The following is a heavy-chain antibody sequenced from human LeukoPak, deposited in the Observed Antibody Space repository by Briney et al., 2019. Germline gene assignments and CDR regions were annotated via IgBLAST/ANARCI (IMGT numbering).Heavy chain of an antibody. D-gene: IGHD2-21*01. Sequence: GGSLRLSCAASGFTFSSYSMNCVRHAPGEGLEWVSSISSSSSYIYYADSVKGRFTISRDNANNSLYLQMNSLRAEDTAVYYCARDRGGGGMEDAFDIWGQGTMVTVSS. J-gene: IGHJ3*02. CDR1: GFTFSSYS. CDR3: ARDRGGGGMEDAFDI. V-gene: IGHV3-21*01. CDR2: ISSSSSYI.